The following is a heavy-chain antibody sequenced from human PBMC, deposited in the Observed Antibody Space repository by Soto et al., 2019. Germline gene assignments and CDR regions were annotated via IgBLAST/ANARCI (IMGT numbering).Heavy chain of an antibody. Sequence: QVQLQESGPGLVKPSQTLSLTCTVSGGPFSGGGYYWSWVRQAPGKGLEWMGYILHNGDTSYNPSLKSRITISKDTSKRQFSLNLSSVTAAATAVYYCARGDSTVSSVFDYWGQGMLVTVSS. J-gene: IGHJ4*02. D-gene: IGHD4-17*01. CDR3: ARGDSTVSSVFDY. V-gene: IGHV4-31*03. CDR2: ILHNGDT. CDR1: GGPFSGGGYY.